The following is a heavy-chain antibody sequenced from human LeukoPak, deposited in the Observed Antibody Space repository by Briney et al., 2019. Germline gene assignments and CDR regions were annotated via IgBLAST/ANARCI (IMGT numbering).Heavy chain of an antibody. D-gene: IGHD2-2*02. J-gene: IGHJ3*02. Sequence: SETLSLTCAVSGYSISSGYYWDWIRQPPGKGLEWIGSIYHSGSTYYNPSLKSRVTISVDTSKNQFSLKLSSVTAADTAVYYCASSSSTSCYTSRCAFDIWGQGTMVTVSS. CDR1: GYSISSGYY. CDR3: ASSSSTSCYTSRCAFDI. CDR2: IYHSGST. V-gene: IGHV4-38-2*01.